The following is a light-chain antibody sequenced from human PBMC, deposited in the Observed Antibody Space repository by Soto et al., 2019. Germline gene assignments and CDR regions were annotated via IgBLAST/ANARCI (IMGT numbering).Light chain of an antibody. V-gene: IGKV3-11*01. CDR1: QSVSNY. J-gene: IGKJ4*01. CDR2: DSS. CDR3: QQRRVWPLT. Sequence: VLTQSPAILSLSPGERATLDYRASQSVSNYLAWYQQRPGQAPRLLIYDSSNRATGIPARFSASGSGTDFTLTISSLEPEDFAVYYCQQRRVWPLTFGGGTKVEIK.